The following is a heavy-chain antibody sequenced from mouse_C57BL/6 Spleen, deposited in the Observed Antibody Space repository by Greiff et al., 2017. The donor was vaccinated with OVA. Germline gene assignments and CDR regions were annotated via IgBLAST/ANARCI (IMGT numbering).Heavy chain of an antibody. CDR2: INPGSGGT. V-gene: IGHV1-54*01. CDR1: GYAFTNYL. CDR3: ARNSFAY. J-gene: IGHJ3*01. Sequence: QVQLQQSGAELVRPGTSVKVSCKASGYAFTNYLIEWVKQRPGQGLEWIGVINPGSGGTNYNEKFKGKATLTADKSSSTAYMQLSSLTSEDSAVYFCARNSFAYWGQGTLVTVSA.